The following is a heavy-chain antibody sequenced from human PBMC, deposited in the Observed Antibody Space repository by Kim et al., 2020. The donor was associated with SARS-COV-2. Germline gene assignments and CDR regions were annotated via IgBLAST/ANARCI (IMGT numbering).Heavy chain of an antibody. D-gene: IGHD3-9*01. V-gene: IGHV4-61*01. CDR3: ARTRKTGSLYFDS. J-gene: IGHJ4*02. Sequence: SETLSLTCSVSGGSVSTGSFFWSWIRQAPGKGLEWLGYIYYTGSTTYNPSLKSRVTLSVDRSKNQFSLSLKFVTGADTAPYYCARTRKTGSLYFDSWGPGTQVTVS. CDR1: GGSVSTGSFF. CDR2: IYYTGST.